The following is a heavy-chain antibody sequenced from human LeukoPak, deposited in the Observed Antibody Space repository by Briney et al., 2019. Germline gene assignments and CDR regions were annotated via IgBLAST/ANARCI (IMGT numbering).Heavy chain of an antibody. CDR1: GYTFTSYG. V-gene: IGHV1-18*01. D-gene: IGHD3-22*01. Sequence: ASVKVSCKASGYTFTSYGISWVRQAPGQGLEWMGWISAYNGNTNYAQKLQGRVTMTTDTSTSTAYMELRSLRSDDTAVYYCARDVVSTMKFPVAPSDPWGQGTLVTVSS. CDR2: ISAYNGNT. CDR3: ARDVVSTMKFPVAPSDP. J-gene: IGHJ5*02.